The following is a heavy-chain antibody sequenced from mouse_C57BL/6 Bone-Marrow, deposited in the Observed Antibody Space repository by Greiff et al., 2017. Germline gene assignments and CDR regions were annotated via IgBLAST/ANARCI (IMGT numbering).Heavy chain of an antibody. CDR1: GFTFSNYW. D-gene: IGHD4-1*01. CDR2: IRLKSDNYAT. Sequence: EVQLVESGGGLVQPGGSMKLSCVASGFTFSNYWMNWVRQSPEKGLEWVAQIRLKSDNYATHYAESVKGRFTISRDDSKSSVYLQMNNLRAEDTGIYYCTRGLGHFDYWGQGTTLTVSS. V-gene: IGHV6-3*01. J-gene: IGHJ2*01. CDR3: TRGLGHFDY.